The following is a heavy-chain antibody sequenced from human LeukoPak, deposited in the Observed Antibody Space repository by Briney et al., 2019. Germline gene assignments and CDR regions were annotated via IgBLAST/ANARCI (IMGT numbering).Heavy chain of an antibody. V-gene: IGHV4-39*07. CDR3: ARGRRIQLDY. CDR1: GGSISSSGYY. Sequence: PSETLSLTCTVSGGSISSSGYYWGWIRQPPGKGLEWIGSIYYSGSTYYNPSLKSRVTISINTSKNQFSLKLTSVTAADTAVYYCARGRRIQLDYWGQGTLVTVSS. CDR2: IYYSGST. D-gene: IGHD5-18*01. J-gene: IGHJ4*02.